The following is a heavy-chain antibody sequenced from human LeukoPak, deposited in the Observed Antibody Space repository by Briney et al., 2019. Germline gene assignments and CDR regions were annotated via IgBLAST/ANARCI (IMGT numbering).Heavy chain of an antibody. CDR3: AKGRSYRDLYY. J-gene: IGHJ4*02. D-gene: IGHD1-26*01. Sequence: GGSLRLSCAASGFTFSSYGMHWVRQAPGKGLEWVAFIRYDGNNKYYADSVKGRFTISRDNSKNTLYLQMNSLRAEDTAVYYCAKGRSYRDLYYWGQGTLVTVSS. CDR2: IRYDGNNK. CDR1: GFTFSSYG. V-gene: IGHV3-30*02.